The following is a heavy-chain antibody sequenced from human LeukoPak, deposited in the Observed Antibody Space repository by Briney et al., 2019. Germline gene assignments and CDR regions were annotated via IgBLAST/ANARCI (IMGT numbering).Heavy chain of an antibody. D-gene: IGHD6-6*01. CDR1: GFTFDDYA. J-gene: IGHJ4*02. V-gene: IGHV3-9*01. CDR2: ISWNSGSI. Sequence: GGSLRLSCAASGFTFDDYAMHWVRQAPGKGLEWVSGISWNSGSIGYADSVKGRFTISRDNAKNSLYLQMNSLRAEDTAVYYCARVEYSSSLGGLDYWGQGTLVTVSS. CDR3: ARVEYSSSLGGLDY.